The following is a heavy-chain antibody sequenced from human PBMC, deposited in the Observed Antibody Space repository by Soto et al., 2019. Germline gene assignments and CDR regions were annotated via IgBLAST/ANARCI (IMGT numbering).Heavy chain of an antibody. Sequence: SVKVSCKASGGTFSSYAISWVRQAPGQGLEWMGGIIPIFGAANYAQKFQGRVTITADESTSTAYMELSSLRSEDTAVYYCSRQRLAARLYYDMDVWGQVTTVTVSS. D-gene: IGHD6-6*01. V-gene: IGHV1-69*13. CDR1: GGTFSSYA. J-gene: IGHJ6*02. CDR3: SRQRLAARLYYDMDV. CDR2: IIPIFGAA.